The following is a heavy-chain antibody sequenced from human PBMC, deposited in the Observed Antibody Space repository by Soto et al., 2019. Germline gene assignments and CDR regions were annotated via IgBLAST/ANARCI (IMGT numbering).Heavy chain of an antibody. CDR2: ISGSGGST. J-gene: IGHJ4*02. V-gene: IGHV3-23*04. Sequence: EVQLVESGGGLVQPGGSLRLSCAASGFTFSTYAMTWVRQAPGKGLEWVSGISGSGGSTYHADSVKGRFTISRDSSKNTVYLQMNRLRAEDTAVYYCAKGVGAKRYYFDYWGQGTLVTGSS. CDR3: AKGVGAKRYYFDY. CDR1: GFTFSTYA. D-gene: IGHD1-26*01.